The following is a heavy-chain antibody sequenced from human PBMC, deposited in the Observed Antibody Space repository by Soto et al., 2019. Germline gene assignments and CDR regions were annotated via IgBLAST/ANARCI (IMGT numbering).Heavy chain of an antibody. Sequence: GASLRLSCAASGFTFSSYAMHWVRQAPGKGLEWVAVISYDGSNKYYADFVKGRFTISRDNSKNTLYLQMNSLRAEDTAVYYCARDYSSGYGMDVWGQGTTVTVSS. CDR2: ISYDGSNK. CDR1: GFTFSSYA. J-gene: IGHJ6*02. CDR3: ARDYSSGYGMDV. V-gene: IGHV3-30-3*01. D-gene: IGHD6-25*01.